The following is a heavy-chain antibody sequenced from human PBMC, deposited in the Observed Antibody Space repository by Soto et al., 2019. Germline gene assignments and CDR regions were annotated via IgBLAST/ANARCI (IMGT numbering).Heavy chain of an antibody. CDR3: ARVRIWYFDL. CDR1: GFTFSNYG. J-gene: IGHJ2*01. D-gene: IGHD2-15*01. V-gene: IGHV3-23*01. Sequence: GGSLRLSCRTSGFTFSNYGMSWVRQAPGKGLEWVSGISGSGGSTYYADSVKGRFAISRDNSKNTLYLQINSLRVEDTAVYYCARVRIWYFDLWGRGTLVTVSS. CDR2: ISGSGGST.